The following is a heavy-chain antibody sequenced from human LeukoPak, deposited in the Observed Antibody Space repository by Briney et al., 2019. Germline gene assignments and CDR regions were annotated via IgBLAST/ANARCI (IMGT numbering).Heavy chain of an antibody. V-gene: IGHV3-48*03. D-gene: IGHD2-21*02. CDR2: ISDSGGNNI. Sequence: PGGSLRLSCAASGFTLSNHEINWVRQAPGKGLEWVSYISDSGGNNIYYADSVKGRFTLSRDNAKNSLYLQMNSLRAEETAIYYCARETPNCGGDCFDYWGQGTLVTVSS. J-gene: IGHJ4*02. CDR3: ARETPNCGGDCFDY. CDR1: GFTLSNHE.